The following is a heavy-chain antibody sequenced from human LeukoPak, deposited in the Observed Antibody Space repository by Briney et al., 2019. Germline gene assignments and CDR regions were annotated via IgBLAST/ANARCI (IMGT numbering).Heavy chain of an antibody. D-gene: IGHD3-10*01. CDR1: GGSISSGSYY. CDR3: ARVGGSGSYEYFQH. CDR2: IYTSGST. J-gene: IGHJ1*01. V-gene: IGHV4-61*02. Sequence: SQTLSLTCTVSGGSISSGSYYWSWIRQPAGKGLEWIGRIYTSGSTNYNPSLKSRVTISVDTSKNQFSLKLSSATAADTAVYYCARVGGSGSYEYFQHWGQGTLVTVSS.